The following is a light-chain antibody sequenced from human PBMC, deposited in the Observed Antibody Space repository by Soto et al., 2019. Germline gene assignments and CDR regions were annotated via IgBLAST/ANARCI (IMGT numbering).Light chain of an antibody. CDR1: SSDIGDYNY. Sequence: QSALTQPASVSGSPGQSITISCTGTSSDIGDYNYVSWYQQYPGKVPKLVIYDVSHRPSGVSNRFSGSKSGNTASLTISGLHAEDEADYYCSSSTPTTSLVVFGGGTKLTVL. V-gene: IGLV2-14*01. J-gene: IGLJ3*02. CDR3: SSSTPTTSLVV. CDR2: DVS.